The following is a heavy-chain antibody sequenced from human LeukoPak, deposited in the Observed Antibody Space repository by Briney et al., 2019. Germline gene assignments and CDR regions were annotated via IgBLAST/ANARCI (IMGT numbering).Heavy chain of an antibody. V-gene: IGHV3-30*02. Sequence: PGRSLRLSCATSGFTFSSYGLYLVRQAPGKGLEWLAYIRYDGINKYYADSVQGRFTISRDNSKNKVYLQMNSLRAEDTAVYYCAKDSLTGTGPYYFDYWGQGTLVTVSS. CDR3: AKDSLTGTGPYYFDY. D-gene: IGHD3-9*01. CDR2: IRYDGINK. J-gene: IGHJ4*02. CDR1: GFTFSSYG.